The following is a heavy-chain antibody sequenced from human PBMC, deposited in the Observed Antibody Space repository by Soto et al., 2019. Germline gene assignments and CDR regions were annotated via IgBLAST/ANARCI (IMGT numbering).Heavy chain of an antibody. J-gene: IGHJ4*02. V-gene: IGHV1-69*06. CDR2: IIPIFGAA. Sequence: ASVKGSCKASGCTFSIYAISLVRQAPGQGLEWMGGIIPIFGAANYAQKFQGRVTITADKSTSTAYMELSSLRSEDTAVYYCARDMGSSSAFDYWGQGTLVTVSS. CDR3: ARDMGSSSAFDY. CDR1: GCTFSIYA. D-gene: IGHD6-6*01.